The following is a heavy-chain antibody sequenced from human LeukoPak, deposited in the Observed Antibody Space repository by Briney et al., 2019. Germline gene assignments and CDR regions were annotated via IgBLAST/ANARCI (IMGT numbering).Heavy chain of an antibody. CDR1: GFTFSSYA. CDR2: ISGSGGST. J-gene: IGHJ5*02. D-gene: IGHD4-17*01. Sequence: GGSLRLSCAASGFTFSSYAMSWVRQAPGKGLEWVSAISGSGGSTYYADSVKGRFTISRDNSKNTLYLQMNSLRAEDTAVYYCARDHDYGDSNWFDPWGQGTLVTVSS. CDR3: ARDHDYGDSNWFDP. V-gene: IGHV3-23*01.